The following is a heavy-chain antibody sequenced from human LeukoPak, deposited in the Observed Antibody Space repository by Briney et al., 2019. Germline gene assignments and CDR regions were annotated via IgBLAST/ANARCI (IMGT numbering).Heavy chain of an antibody. V-gene: IGHV4-31*03. D-gene: IGHD2-2*01. Sequence: KTSETLSLTCTVSGGSISSGGYYWGWIRQHPGKGLEWIGYIYYSGSTYYNPSLKSRVTISVDTSKNQFSLKLSSVTAADTAVYYCARSYQSYYYYGMDVWGQGTTVTVSS. CDR2: IYYSGST. J-gene: IGHJ6*02. CDR1: GGSISSGGYY. CDR3: ARSYQSYYYYGMDV.